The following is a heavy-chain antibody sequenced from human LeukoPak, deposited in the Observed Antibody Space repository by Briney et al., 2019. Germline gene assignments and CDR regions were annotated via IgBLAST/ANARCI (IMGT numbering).Heavy chain of an antibody. J-gene: IGHJ6*02. CDR2: IYYSGST. CDR1: GGSISSSSYY. Sequence: SDTLSLTCTVSGGSISSSSYYWGWIRQPPGKGLEWIGSIYYSGSTYYNPSLKSRVTISVDTSKNQFSLKLSSVTAADTAVYYCARRDYVGFYGMDVWGQGTTVTVSS. CDR3: ARRDYVGFYGMDV. D-gene: IGHD4-17*01. V-gene: IGHV4-39*01.